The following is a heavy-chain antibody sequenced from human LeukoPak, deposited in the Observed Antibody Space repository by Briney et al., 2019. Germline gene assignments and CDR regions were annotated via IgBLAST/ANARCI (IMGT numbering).Heavy chain of an antibody. CDR1: GYTFSSSD. D-gene: IGHD3-9*01. CDR2: MNPVSGNT. J-gene: IGHJ5*02. V-gene: IGHV1-8*01. CDR3: VRDRYDDTLTGYYPGFDP. Sequence: GASVKVSCKASGYTFSSSDINWVRQAPGQGLEWMGWMNPVSGNTGYAQKFQGRVTMTRSTSISTAYMELSSLTSEDTAVYYCVRDRYDDTLTGYYPGFDPWGQGTLVTVSS.